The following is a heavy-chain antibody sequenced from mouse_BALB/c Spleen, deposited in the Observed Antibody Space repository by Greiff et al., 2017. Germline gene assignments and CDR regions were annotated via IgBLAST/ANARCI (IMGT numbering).Heavy chain of an antibody. CDR2: ISSGGST. J-gene: IGHJ4*01. CDR1: GFTFSSYA. CDR3: ARWYGNSGRDY. Sequence: EVQRVESGGGLVKPGGSLKLSCAASGFTFSSYAMSWVRQTPEKRLEWVASISSGGSTYYPDSVKGRVTISRDNARNILYLQMSSLRSEDTAMYYCARWYGNSGRDYGGQGTAVTVSS. D-gene: IGHD2-10*02. V-gene: IGHV5-6-5*01.